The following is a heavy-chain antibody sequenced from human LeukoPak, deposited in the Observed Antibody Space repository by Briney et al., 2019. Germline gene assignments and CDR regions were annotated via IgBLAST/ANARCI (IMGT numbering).Heavy chain of an antibody. D-gene: IGHD3-10*01. CDR2: INSDGSST. CDR1: GFTFRSYG. V-gene: IGHV3-74*01. Sequence: PGGSLRLSCATSGFTFRSYGMHWVRQAPGKGLVWVSRINSDGSSTSYADSVKGRFTISRDNAKNTLYLQMNSLRAEDTAVYYCARGPMVRRGLDYWGQGTLVTVSS. CDR3: ARGPMVRRGLDY. J-gene: IGHJ4*02.